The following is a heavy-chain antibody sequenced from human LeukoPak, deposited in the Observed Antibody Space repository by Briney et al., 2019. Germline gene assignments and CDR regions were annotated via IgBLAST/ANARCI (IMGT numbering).Heavy chain of an antibody. V-gene: IGHV5-51*01. Sequence: GESLKISCKGIGYSFTSYWIGWVRQMPGKGMEWMGVIYPGDSRIRYNPSFQGQVTISVDKSIRTAYLQWVSLKVSDTAMYYCACRDLTSTWSYPWGQGTLVTVSS. CDR3: ACRDLTSTWSYP. J-gene: IGHJ5*02. D-gene: IGHD2-2*01. CDR1: GYSFTSYW. CDR2: IYPGDSRI.